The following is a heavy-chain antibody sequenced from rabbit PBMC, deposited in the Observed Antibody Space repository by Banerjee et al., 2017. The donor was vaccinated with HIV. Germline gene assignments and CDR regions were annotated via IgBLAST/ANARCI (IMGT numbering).Heavy chain of an antibody. CDR3: ARDGAGYAGYGYARL. CDR2: IDPVFGGT. J-gene: IGHJ4*01. D-gene: IGHD6-1*01. CDR1: GFDFSTYY. V-gene: IGHV1S40*01. Sequence: QSLEESGGGLVKPGASLTLTCKASGFDFSTYYMSWVRQAPGKGLEWIGYIDPVFGGTYYASWATGRFTISKTSSTTVTLQMTSLTAADTATYFCARDGAGYAGYGYARLWGPGTLVTVS.